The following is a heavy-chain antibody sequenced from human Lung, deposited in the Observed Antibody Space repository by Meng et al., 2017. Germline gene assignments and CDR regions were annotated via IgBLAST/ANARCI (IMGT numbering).Heavy chain of an antibody. CDR1: GFSFSPYS. CDR2: ISGDAGTT. Sequence: GESLKISCAASGFSFSPYSMSWVRQAPGKGLEWVSSISGDAGTTYYADSVKGRFTVSRDNSKNTLFLQMNSLRVEDTAVYYCAKCGSGNDYTCHYRGMDVWGRGTTVTVSS. CDR3: AKCGSGNDYTCHYRGMDV. D-gene: IGHD3-10*01. V-gene: IGHV3-23*01. J-gene: IGHJ6*02.